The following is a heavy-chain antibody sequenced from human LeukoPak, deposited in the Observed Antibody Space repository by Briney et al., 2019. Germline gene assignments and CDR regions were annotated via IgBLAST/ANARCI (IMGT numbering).Heavy chain of an antibody. D-gene: IGHD5-18*01. V-gene: IGHV3-66*01. CDR1: GFTVSSNY. J-gene: IGHJ1*01. Sequence: GRSLRLSCAASGFTVSSNYMNWVRQAPGKGLEWVSVIYDGGSTDYADSVKGRFTISRDNSKNMLYLQMNSLSAEDTAVDYCARGYSYGYIRYWGQGTLVTVSS. CDR3: ARGYSYGYIRY. CDR2: IYDGGST.